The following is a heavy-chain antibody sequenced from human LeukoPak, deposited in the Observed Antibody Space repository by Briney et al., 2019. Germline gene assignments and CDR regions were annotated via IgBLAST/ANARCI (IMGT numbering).Heavy chain of an antibody. CDR3: ARHQYQLSALDY. Sequence: PSETLSLTCTVSGGSISSYYWSWIRQPPGKGLEWIGYIYYSGSTNYNPSLKSRVTISVDTSKNQFSLKLSSVTAADTAIYYCARHQYQLSALDYWGQGTLVTVSS. D-gene: IGHD2-2*01. CDR2: IYYSGST. V-gene: IGHV4-59*08. CDR1: GGSISSYY. J-gene: IGHJ4*02.